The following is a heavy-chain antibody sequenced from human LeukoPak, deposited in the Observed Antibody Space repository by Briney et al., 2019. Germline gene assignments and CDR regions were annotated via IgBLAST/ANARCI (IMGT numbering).Heavy chain of an antibody. V-gene: IGHV4-39*07. Sequence: SETLSLTCTVSGGSISSSSYYWGWIRQPPGKGLEWIGSIYYSGSTYYNPSLKSRVTMSVDTSKNQFSLELSSVTAADTAVYYCARVKGEVAGTGLGYYYYYMDVWGKGTTVTVSS. CDR1: GGSISSSSYY. J-gene: IGHJ6*03. CDR2: IYYSGST. CDR3: ARVKGEVAGTGLGYYYYYMDV. D-gene: IGHD6-19*01.